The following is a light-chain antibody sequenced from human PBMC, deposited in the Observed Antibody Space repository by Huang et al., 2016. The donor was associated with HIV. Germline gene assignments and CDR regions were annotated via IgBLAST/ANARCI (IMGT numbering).Light chain of an antibody. V-gene: IGKV3-11*01. CDR2: DAS. Sequence: EIVLTQSPATLSLSPGERATLSCRASQSVSSYLAWYQQKPGQAPRLLIYDASNRATGIPARVSGSGSGTDFTLTISSLEPEDFAVYYCQHRSNWPPITFGQGTRLEIK. CDR3: QHRSNWPPIT. CDR1: QSVSSY. J-gene: IGKJ5*01.